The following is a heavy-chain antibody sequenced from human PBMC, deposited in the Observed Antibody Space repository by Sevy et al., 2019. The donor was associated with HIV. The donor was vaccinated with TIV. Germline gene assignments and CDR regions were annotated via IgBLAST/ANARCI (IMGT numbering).Heavy chain of an antibody. CDR3: ALERLSSNVAEYFQN. CDR1: GFTFSSFF. D-gene: IGHD1-1*01. Sequence: GGSLRLSCAASGFTFSSFFMHWVRQAPGKGLEWVATISYDGSNEHNADSVKGRFTISRDNSKNALYLQMNSLRAEDTAVYYCALERLSSNVAEYFQNWGQGTLVTVSS. CDR2: ISYDGSNE. J-gene: IGHJ1*01. V-gene: IGHV3-30-3*01.